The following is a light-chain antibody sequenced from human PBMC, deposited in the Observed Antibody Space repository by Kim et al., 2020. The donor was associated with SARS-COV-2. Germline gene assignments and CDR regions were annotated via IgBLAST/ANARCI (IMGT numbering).Light chain of an antibody. CDR2: QDM. CDR3: QVWDRSTGV. V-gene: IGLV3-1*01. CDR1: KLGDKY. J-gene: IGLJ3*02. Sequence: SYELTQPPSVSVSPGQTASITCSGDKLGDKYACWYQQKPGQSPVLVIYQDMKRPSGTPERFSGSNSGSTATLTISGTQAMDEADYYCQVWDRSTGVFGGGTQLTVL.